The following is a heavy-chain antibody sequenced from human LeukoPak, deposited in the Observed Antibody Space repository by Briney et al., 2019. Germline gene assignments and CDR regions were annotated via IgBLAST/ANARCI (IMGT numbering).Heavy chain of an antibody. V-gene: IGHV4-59*01. J-gene: IGHJ5*02. CDR2: IYYSGST. CDR1: GGSISSYY. CDR3: ARLRITMVRGVSWFDP. Sequence: SETLSLTCTVSGGSISSYYWSWIRQPPGKGLEWIGYIYYSGSTNYNPSLKGRVTISVDTSKNQFSLKLSSVTAADTAVYYCARLRITMVRGVSWFDPWGQGTLVTVSS. D-gene: IGHD3-10*01.